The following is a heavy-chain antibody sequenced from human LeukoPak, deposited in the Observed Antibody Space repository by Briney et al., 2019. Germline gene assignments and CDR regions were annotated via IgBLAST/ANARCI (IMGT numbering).Heavy chain of an antibody. J-gene: IGHJ6*02. CDR2: INHSGST. CDR3: ARGNYYGSGIHYYYYGMDV. CDR1: GGSFSGYY. D-gene: IGHD3-10*01. Sequence: SETLSLTCAVYGGSFSGYYWSWIRQPPGKGLEWIGEINHSGSTNYNPSLKSRVTISVDTSKNQFSLKLSSVTAADTAVYYCARGNYYGSGIHYYYYGMDVWGLGTTVTVSS. V-gene: IGHV4-34*01.